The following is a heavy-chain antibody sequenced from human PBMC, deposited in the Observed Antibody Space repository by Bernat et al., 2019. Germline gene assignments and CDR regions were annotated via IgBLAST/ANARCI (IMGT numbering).Heavy chain of an antibody. CDR3: ARDSQQRATVY. J-gene: IGHJ4*02. V-gene: IGHV3-53*02. D-gene: IGHD6-13*01. CDR2: IYSGGST. Sequence: EVQLVETGGGLIQPGGSLRLSCAASGFTVSSNYMSWVRQAPGKGLEWVSVIYSGGSTYYADSVKGRFTISRDNSKNTLYLQMNSLRAEDTAGYYCARDSQQRATVYWGQGTLVTVSS. CDR1: GFTVSSNY.